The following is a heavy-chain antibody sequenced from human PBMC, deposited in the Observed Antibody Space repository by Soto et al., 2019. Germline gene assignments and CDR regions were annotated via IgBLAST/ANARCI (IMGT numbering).Heavy chain of an antibody. V-gene: IGHV1-69*04. CDR1: GYPFTHYG. D-gene: IGHD3-10*01. Sequence: GASVKVSCKSSGYPFTHYGITWVRQAPGQGLEWMGRIIPILGIANYAQKFQGRVTITADKSTSTAYMELSSLRSEDTAVYYCAPWFGAFDYWGQGTLVTVSS. CDR3: APWFGAFDY. CDR2: IIPILGIA. J-gene: IGHJ4*02.